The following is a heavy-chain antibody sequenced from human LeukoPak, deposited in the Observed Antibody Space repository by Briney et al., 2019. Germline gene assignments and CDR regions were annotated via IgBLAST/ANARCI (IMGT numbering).Heavy chain of an antibody. Sequence: GASVKVSCKASGYTFTSYGTCWVRQAPGQGLEWMGWISAYNGNINYAQKLQGRVTMTTDTSTSTAYMELRSLRSDDTAVYYCARDLGSGWSNWYFDLWGRGTLVTVSS. V-gene: IGHV1-18*01. CDR2: ISAYNGNI. D-gene: IGHD6-19*01. CDR1: GYTFTSYG. CDR3: ARDLGSGWSNWYFDL. J-gene: IGHJ2*01.